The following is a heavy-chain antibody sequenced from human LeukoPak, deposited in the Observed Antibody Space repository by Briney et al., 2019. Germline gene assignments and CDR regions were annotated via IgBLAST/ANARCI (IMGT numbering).Heavy chain of an antibody. Sequence: SGPTLVNPTQTLTLTCTFSGFSLSTSGMCVSWIRQPPGKALEWLARIDWDDDKYYSTSLKTRLTISKDTSKNQVVLTMTNMDPVGTATYYCARIGDGYNYGGFDYWGQGTLVTVSS. CDR1: GFSLSTSGMC. CDR2: IDWDDDK. V-gene: IGHV2-70*11. D-gene: IGHD5-24*01. J-gene: IGHJ4*02. CDR3: ARIGDGYNYGGFDY.